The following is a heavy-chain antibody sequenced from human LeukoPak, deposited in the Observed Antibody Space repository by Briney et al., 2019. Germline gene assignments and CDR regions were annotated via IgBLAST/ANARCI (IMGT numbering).Heavy chain of an antibody. D-gene: IGHD1-26*01. CDR1: GFTFSSYE. CDR2: ISSSGSTI. CDR3: ARTYSGSYHGFDY. Sequence: PGGSLRLSCAASGFTFSSYEMNWVRQAPGKGLEWVSYISSSGSTIYYADSVKGRFTISRDNSKNTLYLQMNSLRAEDTAVYYCARTYSGSYHGFDYWGQGTLVTVSS. J-gene: IGHJ4*02. V-gene: IGHV3-48*03.